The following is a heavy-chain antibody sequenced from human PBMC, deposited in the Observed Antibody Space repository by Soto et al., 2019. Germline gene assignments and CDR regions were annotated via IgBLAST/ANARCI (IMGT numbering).Heavy chain of an antibody. V-gene: IGHV1-46*01. CDR3: AALFRYCSSTSCRYGMDV. CDR1: GYTFTSYY. Sequence: ASVKVSCKASGYTFTSYYMHWVRQAPGQGLEWMGIINPSGGSTSYAQKFQGRVTMTRDTSTSTVYMELSSLRPEDTAVYYCAALFRYCSSTSCRYGMDVWGQGTTVTVSS. D-gene: IGHD2-2*01. CDR2: INPSGGST. J-gene: IGHJ6*02.